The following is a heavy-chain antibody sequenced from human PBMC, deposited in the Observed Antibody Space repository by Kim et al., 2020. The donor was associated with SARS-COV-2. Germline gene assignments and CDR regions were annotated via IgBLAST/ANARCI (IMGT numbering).Heavy chain of an antibody. V-gene: IGHV3-21*01. CDR1: GFTFSSYS. CDR2: ISSSSYI. CDR3: ARDRSIAARLAY. J-gene: IGHJ4*02. D-gene: IGHD6-6*01. Sequence: GGSLRLSCAASGFTFSSYSMNWVRQAPGKGLEWVSSISSSSYIYYADSVKGRFTISRDNAKNSLYLQMNSLRAEDTAVYYCARDRSIAARLAYWGQGTLVTVSS.